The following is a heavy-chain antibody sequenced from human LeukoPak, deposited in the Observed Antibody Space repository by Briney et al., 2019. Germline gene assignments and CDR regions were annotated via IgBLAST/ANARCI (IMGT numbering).Heavy chain of an antibody. CDR2: ISFSGGST. D-gene: IGHD2-2*02. Sequence: GGSLRLSCAASGFTFSGSAMSWVRQAPGRGLEWVSLISFSGGSTYYADSVKGRFTISRDNSRDTLYMQMNSLRAEDTAIYYCARDIPLSTWGLGTMVTVSS. CDR1: GFTFSGSA. J-gene: IGHJ3*01. V-gene: IGHV3-23*01. CDR3: ARDIPLST.